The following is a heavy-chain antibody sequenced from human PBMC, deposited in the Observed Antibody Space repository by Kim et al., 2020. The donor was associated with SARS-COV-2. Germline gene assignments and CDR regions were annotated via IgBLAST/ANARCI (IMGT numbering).Heavy chain of an antibody. D-gene: IGHD3-10*01. V-gene: IGHV4-39*07. CDR1: GGSISSSSYY. CDR2: IYYSGST. Sequence: SETLSLTCTVSGGSISSSSYYWGWIRQPPGKGLEWIGSIYYSGSTYYNPSLKSRVTISVDTSKNQFSLKLCTVTAADTAVYYCARGLTGYLWFGELEPPYYFDYWGQGTLVTVSS. J-gene: IGHJ4*02. CDR3: ARGLTGYLWFGELEPPYYFDY.